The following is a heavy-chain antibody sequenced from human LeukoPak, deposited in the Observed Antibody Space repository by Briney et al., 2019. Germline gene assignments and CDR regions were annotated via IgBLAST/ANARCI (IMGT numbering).Heavy chain of an antibody. V-gene: IGHV1-69*13. CDR2: IIPIFGTA. CDR3: ARGRHGSNYVVVDY. D-gene: IGHD4-11*01. J-gene: IGHJ4*02. CDR1: GGTFSSYA. Sequence: SVKVSCKASGGTFSSYAISWVRQAPGQGLEWMGGIIPIFGTANYAQKFQGRVTITADESTSTAYMELSSLRSEDTAVYYCARGRHGSNYVVVDYWGQGTLVTVSS.